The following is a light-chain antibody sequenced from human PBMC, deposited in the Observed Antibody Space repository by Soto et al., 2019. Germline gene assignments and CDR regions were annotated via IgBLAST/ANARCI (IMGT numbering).Light chain of an antibody. J-gene: IGKJ3*01. CDR1: QSVNKY. Sequence: DIVLTQSPATLSLSPGERATLSCRASQSVNKYLAWYQQKPGQAPRLLIYDASNRATGIPARFSGRGSGTDFTLTISSLETEDFAVYYCQQRGTFFGPGTKVDIK. CDR2: DAS. CDR3: QQRGTF. V-gene: IGKV3-11*01.